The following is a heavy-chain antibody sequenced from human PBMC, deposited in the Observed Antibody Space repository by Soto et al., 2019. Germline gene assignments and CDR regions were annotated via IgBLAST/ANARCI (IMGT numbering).Heavy chain of an antibody. CDR1: GGSFSDYY. D-gene: IGHD3-3*01. V-gene: IGHV4-34*01. CDR3: ARGDLEFDF. Sequence: ETLSLTCAVYGGSFSDYYWSWIRQPPGKGLEWIGEINHSGSTNYNPSLKSRVTISVDTSKNQFSLKLSSVTAADTALYYCARGDLEFDFWGQGTPVTVSS. J-gene: IGHJ4*02. CDR2: INHSGST.